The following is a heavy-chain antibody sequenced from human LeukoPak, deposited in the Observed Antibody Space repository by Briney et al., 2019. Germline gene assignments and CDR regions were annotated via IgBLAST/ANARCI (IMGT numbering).Heavy chain of an antibody. J-gene: IGHJ4*02. CDR2: IYYSGST. D-gene: IGHD3-9*01. CDR3: ARNPFLTGYPYFDY. Sequence: SETLSLTCTVSGGSISSSSYYWGWIRQPPGKGLEWIGSIYYSGSTYYNPSLKSRVTISVDTSKNQFSLKLSSVTAADTAVYYCARNPFLTGYPYFDYWGQGTLVTVSS. CDR1: GGSISSSSYY. V-gene: IGHV4-39*01.